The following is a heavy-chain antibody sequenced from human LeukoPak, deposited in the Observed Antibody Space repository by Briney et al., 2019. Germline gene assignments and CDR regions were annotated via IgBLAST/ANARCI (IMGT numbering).Heavy chain of an antibody. D-gene: IGHD3-10*01. CDR2: ISFDGSKR. CDR1: GFTFDSYA. Sequence: PGGSLRLSCAASGFTFDSYAMHWVRQAPGKGLEWVAAISFDGSKRHYADSVKGRCTISRDNSKNTLYLQMNTLRPEDTVVFYCVREFRSDDVFDVWGQGTMVSVSS. CDR3: VREFRSDDVFDV. J-gene: IGHJ3*01. V-gene: IGHV3-30*01.